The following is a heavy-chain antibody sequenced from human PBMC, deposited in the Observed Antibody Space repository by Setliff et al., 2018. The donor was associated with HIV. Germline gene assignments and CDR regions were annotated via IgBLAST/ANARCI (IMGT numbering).Heavy chain of an antibody. CDR3: AIDMVGGWLRPMPDF. CDR1: GFTLREVS. CDR2: FDPEDGET. Sequence: ASVKVSCKVSGFTLREVSMHWVRQAPGKGLEWMGYFDPEDGETVYAQKFQGRVTMTEDTSTDTAHMELSGLRSEDTAVYYCAIDMVGGWLRPMPDFWGQGARVTVSS. V-gene: IGHV1-24*01. D-gene: IGHD2-2*01. J-gene: IGHJ4*02.